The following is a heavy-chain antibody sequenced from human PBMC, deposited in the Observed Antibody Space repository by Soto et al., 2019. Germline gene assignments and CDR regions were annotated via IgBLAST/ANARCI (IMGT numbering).Heavy chain of an antibody. D-gene: IGHD3-16*01. V-gene: IGHV3-66*01. CDR3: AAYSHKGY. CDR2: IYSGGST. CDR1: GFTVSNNY. J-gene: IGHJ4*02. Sequence: EEQLVESGGDLVQPGGSLRLSCAASGFTVSNNYMSWVRQAPGKGLEWVSLIYSGGSTYYADSVKGRFTISRDSSKNTQYTQMNSLRAEDTAMYYCAAYSHKGYWGQGTLVTVSS.